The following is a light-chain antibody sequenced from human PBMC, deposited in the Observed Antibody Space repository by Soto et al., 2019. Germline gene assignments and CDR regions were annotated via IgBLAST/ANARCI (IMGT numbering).Light chain of an antibody. J-gene: IGLJ2*01. V-gene: IGLV2-8*01. CDR3: ASYTRSSTLVV. CDR2: EVV. Sequence: QSVLTQPPSASGSPGQSVTISCTGTKSDIGVYDFVSWYQHHPGKAPRLIIYEVVQRPSGVPDRFSGSKSGNTASLTVSGLQAADEADYYCASYTRSSTLVVFGGGTKVTVL. CDR1: KSDIGVYDF.